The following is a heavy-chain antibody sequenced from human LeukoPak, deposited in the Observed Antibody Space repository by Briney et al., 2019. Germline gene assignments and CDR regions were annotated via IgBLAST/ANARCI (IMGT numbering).Heavy chain of an antibody. V-gene: IGHV1-69*13. CDR1: GYTFSNYG. CDR3: ARDPSHYYGMDV. J-gene: IGHJ6*02. Sequence: GASVKVSCKASGYTFSNYGISWVRQAPGQGLEWMGGIIPIFGTANYAQKFQGRVTITADESTSTAYMELSSLRSEDTAVYYCARDPSHYYGMDVWGQGTTVTVSS. CDR2: IIPIFGTA.